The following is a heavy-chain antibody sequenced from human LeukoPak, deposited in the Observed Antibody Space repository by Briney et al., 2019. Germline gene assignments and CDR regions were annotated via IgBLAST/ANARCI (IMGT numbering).Heavy chain of an antibody. CDR1: GYTFIGYY. CDR2: MNPNSGGT. Sequence: ASVKVSCKASGYTFIGYYMHWVRQAPGQGLEWMGWMNPNSGGTKYAQTFQGRVTLTRDTSISTAYLELSSLTSDDTAVYFCARQGSNSSGWYPVDDWGQGTLVTVSS. J-gene: IGHJ4*02. D-gene: IGHD6-19*01. V-gene: IGHV1-2*02. CDR3: ARQGSNSSGWYPVDD.